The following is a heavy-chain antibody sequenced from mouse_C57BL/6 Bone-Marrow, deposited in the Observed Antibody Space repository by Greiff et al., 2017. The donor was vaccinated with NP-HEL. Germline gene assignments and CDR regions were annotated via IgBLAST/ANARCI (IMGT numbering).Heavy chain of an antibody. J-gene: IGHJ3*01. CDR2: INPNNGGT. V-gene: IGHV1-26*01. Sequence: LVKPGASVKISCKASGYTFTDYYMNWVKQSHGKSLEWIGDINPNNGGTSYNQKFKGKATLTVDKSSSTAYMELRSLTSEDSAVYYCARKRENMSPAWFAYWGQGTLVTVSA. D-gene: IGHD2-3*01. CDR3: ARKRENMSPAWFAY. CDR1: GYTFTDYY.